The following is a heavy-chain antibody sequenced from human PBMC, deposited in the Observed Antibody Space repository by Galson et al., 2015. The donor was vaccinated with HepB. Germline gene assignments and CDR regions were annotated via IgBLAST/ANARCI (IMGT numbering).Heavy chain of an antibody. CDR1: GFTFSNCA. J-gene: IGHJ4*02. D-gene: IGHD2-8*01. CDR2: ISDSGGST. CDR3: AKGAPGYCTNGVCSTSDF. V-gene: IGHV3-23*01. Sequence: SLRLSCAASGFTFSNCAMSWVRQAPGKGLEWVSGISDSGGSTYYVDSVKGRFTISRGNSKNTLYLQMNSLRAEDTAVYYCAKGAPGYCTNGVCSTSDFWGQGTLVTVSS.